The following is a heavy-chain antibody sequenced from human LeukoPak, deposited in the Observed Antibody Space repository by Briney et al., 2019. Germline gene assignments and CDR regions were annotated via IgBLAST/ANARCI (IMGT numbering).Heavy chain of an antibody. D-gene: IGHD6-19*01. CDR3: ARHRPLIAVAGTGFDY. CDR1: GGSISSYY. Sequence: SETLSLTCTVSGGSISSYYWSWIRQPPGKGLEWIGYIYYSGSTNYNPSLKSRVTISVDTSKNQFSLKLSSVTAADTAVYYCARHRPLIAVAGTGFDYWGQGTLVTVSS. J-gene: IGHJ4*02. V-gene: IGHV4-59*01. CDR2: IYYSGST.